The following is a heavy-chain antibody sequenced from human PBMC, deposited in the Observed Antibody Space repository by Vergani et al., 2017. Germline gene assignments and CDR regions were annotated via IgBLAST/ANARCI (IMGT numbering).Heavy chain of an antibody. J-gene: IGHJ6*03. D-gene: IGHD5-18*01. CDR2: IKSKTDGWTT. Sequence: EVQLVESGGGLVKPGGSLRLSCAASGFTFSNAWMSWVRQAPGKGLEWVGRIKSKTDGWTTDYAAPVKGRFTISRDESKNTLYLQMNSLKTDDTAVYYCTLYSYGFYYYYYYMDVWGKGTTVTVSS. V-gene: IGHV3-15*01. CDR3: TLYSYGFYYYYYYMDV. CDR1: GFTFSNAW.